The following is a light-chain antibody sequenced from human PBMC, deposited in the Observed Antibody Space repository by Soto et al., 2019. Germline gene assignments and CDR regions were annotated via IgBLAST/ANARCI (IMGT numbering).Light chain of an antibody. J-gene: IGLJ2*01. CDR1: NIGSKS. V-gene: IGLV3-21*04. CDR3: QVWDSSSDHVV. CDR2: YDS. Sequence: SYELTQPPSVSVAPGKTARITCGGNNIGSKSVHWYQQKPGQAPVLVIYYDSDRPSVIPERFSGSNSGNTATLTISRVEAEDEADYYCQVWDSSSDHVVFGGGTKLTVL.